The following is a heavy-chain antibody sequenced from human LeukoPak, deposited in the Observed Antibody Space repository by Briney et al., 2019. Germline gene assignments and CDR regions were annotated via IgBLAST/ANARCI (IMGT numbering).Heavy chain of an antibody. V-gene: IGHV4-34*01. CDR1: GGSFSGYY. CDR2: INHSGST. Sequence: SETLSLTCAVYGGSFSGYYWSWIRQPPGKGLEWIGEINHSGSTNYNPSLKSRVTISVDTSKNQFSLKLSSVTAADTAVYYCARESSSFPSAFDIWGQGTMVTVSS. D-gene: IGHD6-6*01. J-gene: IGHJ3*02. CDR3: ARESSSFPSAFDI.